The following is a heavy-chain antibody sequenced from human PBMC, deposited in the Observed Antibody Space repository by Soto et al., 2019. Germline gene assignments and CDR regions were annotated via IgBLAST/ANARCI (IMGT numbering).Heavy chain of an antibody. Sequence: SETLSLTCTVSGGSISSSSYYWGWTRQSPGKGLEWIGSIYYAGDTQYNPSLKSRVTLSVDRSNNQFSLKVTSVTAADTAVYYCARQDATMRYYAFWSGFPVAHWGQGTLVTVSS. J-gene: IGHJ4*02. CDR2: IYYAGDT. CDR1: GGSISSSSYY. V-gene: IGHV4-39*01. D-gene: IGHD3-3*01. CDR3: ARQDATMRYYAFWSGFPVAH.